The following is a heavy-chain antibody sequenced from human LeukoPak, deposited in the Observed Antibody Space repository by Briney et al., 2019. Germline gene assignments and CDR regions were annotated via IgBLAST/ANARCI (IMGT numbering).Heavy chain of an antibody. V-gene: IGHV3-30*18. J-gene: IGHJ6*02. CDR2: ISYDGSNK. CDR1: GFTFSSYG. Sequence: PGGSLRLSCAASGFTFSSYGMHWVRQAPGKGLEWVAVISYDGSNKYYADSVKGRFTISRDNSKNTLYLQMNSLRAEDTAVYYCAKVTPYHGMDVWGQGTTVTVSS. CDR3: AKVTPYHGMDV.